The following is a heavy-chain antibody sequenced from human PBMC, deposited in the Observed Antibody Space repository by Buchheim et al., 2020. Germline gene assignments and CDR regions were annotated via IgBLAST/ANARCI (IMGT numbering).Heavy chain of an antibody. V-gene: IGHV3-21*01. CDR3: ARDLPAAGTELDY. D-gene: IGHD6-13*01. CDR1: GFTFSSYN. Sequence: EVQLVESGGGLVKPGGSLRLSCAASGFTFSSYNMNWVRQAPGKGLEWVSSISSSSNYIYYADSVKGRFTISRDNAKNSLYLQMNRLRAEDTAVYFCARDLPAAGTELDYWGQGTL. J-gene: IGHJ4*02. CDR2: ISSSSNYI.